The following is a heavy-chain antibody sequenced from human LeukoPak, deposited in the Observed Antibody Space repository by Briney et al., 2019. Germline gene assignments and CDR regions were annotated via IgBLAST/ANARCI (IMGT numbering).Heavy chain of an antibody. V-gene: IGHV3-23*01. Sequence: GGSLRLSCAASGFTFSNYDMSWVRQAPGKGLEWVSTISDSATYSAGSVKGRFTISRDNSKNTLFLQMHSLRAEDTAVYYCARDRSGKQLWLGSFDYCGEGTRVTASS. CDR2: ISDSAT. CDR3: ARDRSGKQLWLGSFDY. J-gene: IGHJ4*02. CDR1: GFTFSNYD. D-gene: IGHD5-18*01.